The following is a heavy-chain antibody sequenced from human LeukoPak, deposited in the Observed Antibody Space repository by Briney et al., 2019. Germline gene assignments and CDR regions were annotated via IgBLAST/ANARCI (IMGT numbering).Heavy chain of an antibody. CDR1: GDSVSSNSAT. J-gene: IGHJ4*02. CDR2: TYYRSRWSN. Sequence: SQTLSLTCVMPGDSVSSNSATWNWIRQSPSRGLEWLGRTYYRSRWSNDYAASVKSRITINPDTSKNQLSLQLNSVTPEDTAVYYCARDSIHGSYHFFDSWGQGTLVTVSS. V-gene: IGHV6-1*01. D-gene: IGHD1-26*01. CDR3: ARDSIHGSYHFFDS.